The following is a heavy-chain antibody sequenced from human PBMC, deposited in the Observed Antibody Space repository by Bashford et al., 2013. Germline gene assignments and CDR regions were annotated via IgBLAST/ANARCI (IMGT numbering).Heavy chain of an antibody. CDR3: ARSIQQLVPNDR. J-gene: IGHJ5*02. CDR2: IYHTGSS. V-gene: IGHV4-30-4*01. D-gene: IGHD6-13*01. Sequence: SETLSLTCTVSGGSISSGSYYWSWIRQSPGKGLEWIGHIYHTGSSIYSPSLKSRVTMSVDPSKNQFSLSLTSVTAADTAVYFCARSIQQLVPNDRWGQGTLVTVSS. CDR1: GGSISSGSYY.